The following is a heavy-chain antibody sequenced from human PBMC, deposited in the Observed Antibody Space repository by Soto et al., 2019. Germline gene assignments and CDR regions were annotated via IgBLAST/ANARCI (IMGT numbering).Heavy chain of an antibody. Sequence: SVKVSCKASGGTFNNYAISWVRQAPGQGLEWMGGIVPLFGTTNYAQKFQGRVTITADESTSTAYMELSSLRSEDTAFYYCARPRSHYYDRSAERAFDIWGQGTMVTVSS. CDR1: GGTFNNYA. D-gene: IGHD3-22*01. V-gene: IGHV1-69*13. CDR3: ARPRSHYYDRSAERAFDI. CDR2: IVPLFGTT. J-gene: IGHJ3*02.